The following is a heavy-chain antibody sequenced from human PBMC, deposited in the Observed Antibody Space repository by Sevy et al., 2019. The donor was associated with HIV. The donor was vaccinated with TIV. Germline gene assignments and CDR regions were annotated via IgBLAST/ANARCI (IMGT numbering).Heavy chain of an antibody. CDR1: GFTFSSYG. CDR3: ARAGPRYCSGGSCYVGLDY. CDR2: IWYDGSNK. Sequence: GGSLRLSCAASGFTFSSYGMHWVRQAPGKGLEWVAVIWYDGSNKYYADSVKGRFTISRDNSKNTLYLQMNSLRAEDXAVYYCARAGPRYCSGGSCYVGLDYWGQGTLVTVSS. D-gene: IGHD2-15*01. J-gene: IGHJ4*02. V-gene: IGHV3-33*01.